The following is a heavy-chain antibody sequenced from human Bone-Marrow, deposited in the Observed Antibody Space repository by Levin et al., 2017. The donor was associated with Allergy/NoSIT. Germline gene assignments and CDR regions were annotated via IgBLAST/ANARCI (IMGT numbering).Heavy chain of an antibody. CDR1: GGSISSYY. V-gene: IGHV4-59*01. Sequence: PSETLSLTCTVSGGSISSYYWSWIRQPPGKGLEWIGYIYYSGGTNYNPSLKSRVTISVDTSKNQFSLKLSSVTAADTAVYYCARDHGSSSGTWWFDPWGQGTLVTVSS. CDR3: ARDHGSSSGTWWFDP. J-gene: IGHJ5*02. D-gene: IGHD6-6*01. CDR2: IYYSGGT.